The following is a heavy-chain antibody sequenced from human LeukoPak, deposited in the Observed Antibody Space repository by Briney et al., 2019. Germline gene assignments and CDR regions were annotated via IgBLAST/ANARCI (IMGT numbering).Heavy chain of an antibody. D-gene: IGHD3-22*01. CDR1: GFTVSSNY. CDR3: ARHRATYYYDSSGLALDY. V-gene: IGHV3-53*04. Sequence: PGGSLRLSCAASGFTVSSNYMSWVRQAPGKGLEWVSVIYSGGSTYYADSVKGRFTISRHNSKNTLYLQMNSLRAEDTAVYYCARHRATYYYDSSGLALDYWGQGTLVTVSS. CDR2: IYSGGST. J-gene: IGHJ4*02.